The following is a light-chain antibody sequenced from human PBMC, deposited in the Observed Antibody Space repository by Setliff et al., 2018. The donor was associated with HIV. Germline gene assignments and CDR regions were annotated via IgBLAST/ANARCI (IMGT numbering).Light chain of an antibody. V-gene: IGLV6-57*01. Sequence: NFMLTQPHSVSESPGKTVTISCTRSSGSIANNYVQWYQQRPDSSPTTVIYDDKQRPSGVPDRISGSIDKSTNSASLTISGLKTEDEADYYCQSYDGTDWVFGGGTRSPS. CDR2: DDK. CDR3: QSYDGTDWV. J-gene: IGLJ3*02. CDR1: SGSIANNY.